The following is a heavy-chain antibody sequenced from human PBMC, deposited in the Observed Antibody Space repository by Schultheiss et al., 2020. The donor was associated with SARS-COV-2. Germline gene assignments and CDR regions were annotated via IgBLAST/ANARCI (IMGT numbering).Heavy chain of an antibody. J-gene: IGHJ6*02. Sequence: GGSLRLSCAASGFTFSSYWMHWVRQAPGKGLVWVSRINSDGSSTSYADSVKGRFTISRENAKNSLYLQMNSLRAGDTAVYYCARALPYYYYGMDVWGQGTTVTVSS. CDR2: INSDGSST. CDR3: ARALPYYYYGMDV. V-gene: IGHV3-74*01. CDR1: GFTFSSYW.